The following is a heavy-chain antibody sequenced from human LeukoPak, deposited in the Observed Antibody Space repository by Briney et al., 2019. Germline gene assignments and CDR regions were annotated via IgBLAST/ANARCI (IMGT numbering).Heavy chain of an antibody. Sequence: SETLSLTCTVSSGSISSTSYYWGWIRQPPGMGLEWIGSMYYSGSTYYNPSLKSRATISADTSKSQFSLKLSSVTAADTAVYYCAREMRSPRGGFDYWDQGTLVTVSS. D-gene: IGHD3-10*01. CDR3: AREMRSPRGGFDY. CDR2: MYYSGST. CDR1: SGSISSTSYY. V-gene: IGHV4-39*07. J-gene: IGHJ4*02.